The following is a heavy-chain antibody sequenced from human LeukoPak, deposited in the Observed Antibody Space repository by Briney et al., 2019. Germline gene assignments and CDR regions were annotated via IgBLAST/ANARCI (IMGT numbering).Heavy chain of an antibody. CDR2: IYYSGST. Sequence: SETLSLTCTVSGGSISSGGYYWSWIRQPPGKGLEWIGYIYYSGSTNYNPSLKSRVTISVDTSKNQFSLKLSSVTAADTAVYYCARLYSSSSGWFDPWGQGTLVTVSS. CDR1: GGSISSGGYY. J-gene: IGHJ5*02. CDR3: ARLYSSSSGWFDP. D-gene: IGHD6-13*01. V-gene: IGHV4-61*08.